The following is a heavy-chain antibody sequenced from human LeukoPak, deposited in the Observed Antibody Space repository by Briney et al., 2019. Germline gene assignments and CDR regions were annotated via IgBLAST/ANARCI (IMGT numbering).Heavy chain of an antibody. J-gene: IGHJ3*02. V-gene: IGHV1-2*04. Sequence: ASVKVSCKASGYTFTGYYMHWVRQAPGQGLEWMGWINPNSGGTNYAQKFQGWVTMTRDTSISTAYMELSSLKSEGTAVYYCAKEDRYNWNADAFDIWGQGTMVTVSS. CDR2: INPNSGGT. CDR1: GYTFTGYY. CDR3: AKEDRYNWNADAFDI. D-gene: IGHD1-1*01.